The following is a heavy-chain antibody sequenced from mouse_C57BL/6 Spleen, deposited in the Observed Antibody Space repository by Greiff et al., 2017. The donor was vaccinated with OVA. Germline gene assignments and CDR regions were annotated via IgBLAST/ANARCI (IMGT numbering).Heavy chain of an antibody. CDR2: IYHSDSET. V-gene: IGHV1-61*01. CDR3: ARPGSPQAWFAY. CDR1: GYTFTSYW. Sequence: QVQLQQPGAELVRPGSSVKLSCKASGYTFTSYWMDWVKQRPGQGLEWIGNIYHSDSETNYNQKFKDKATLTVDKSSSTAYMQLSSLTSEDSAVYYCARPGSPQAWFAYWGQGTLVTVSA. J-gene: IGHJ3*01. D-gene: IGHD1-1*01.